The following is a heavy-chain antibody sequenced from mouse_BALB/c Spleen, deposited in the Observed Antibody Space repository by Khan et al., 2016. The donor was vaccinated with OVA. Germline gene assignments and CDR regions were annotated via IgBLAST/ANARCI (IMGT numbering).Heavy chain of an antibody. CDR3: ASELGRYYAMDY. V-gene: IGHV3-2*02. D-gene: IGHD4-1*01. Sequence: EVQLQESGPGLVKPSQSLSLTCTVTGYSITRDYAWNWIRQFPGNKLEWMGYISNSGSASYNPSLKSRISITRDTSTNQFFLPLDSVTTEDTATYYCASELGRYYAMDYWGQGTSVTVSS. J-gene: IGHJ4*01. CDR2: ISNSGSA. CDR1: GYSITRDYA.